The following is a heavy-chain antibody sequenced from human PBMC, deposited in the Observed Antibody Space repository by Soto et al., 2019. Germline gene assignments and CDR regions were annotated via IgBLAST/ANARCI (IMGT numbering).Heavy chain of an antibody. D-gene: IGHD3-22*01. CDR1: GGSISSSSYY. CDR2: IYYSGST. Sequence: SETLSLTCTASGGSISSSSYYWGWIRQPPGKGLEWIGSIYYSGSTYYNPSLKSRVTISVDTSKNQFSLKLSSVTAADTAVYYCARHYSGYYDSSGREGFDYWGQGTLVTVSS. J-gene: IGHJ4*02. V-gene: IGHV4-39*01. CDR3: ARHYSGYYDSSGREGFDY.